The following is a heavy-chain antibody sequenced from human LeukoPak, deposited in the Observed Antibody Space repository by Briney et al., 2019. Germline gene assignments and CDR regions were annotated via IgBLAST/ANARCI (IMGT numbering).Heavy chain of an antibody. CDR2: ISSSSSTI. D-gene: IGHD3-16*02. CDR1: GFTFSSYS. CDR3: ARDIGHMITFGGVIVIPAFDY. V-gene: IGHV3-48*01. Sequence: GGSLRLSCAASGFTFSSYSMNWVRQAPGKGLEWVSYISSSSSTIYYADSVKGRFTISRDNAKNSLYLQMNSLRAEDTAVYYCARDIGHMITFGGVIVIPAFDYWGQGTLVTVSS. J-gene: IGHJ4*02.